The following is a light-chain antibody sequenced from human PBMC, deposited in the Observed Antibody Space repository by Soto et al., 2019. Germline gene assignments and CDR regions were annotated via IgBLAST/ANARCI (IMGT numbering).Light chain of an antibody. CDR2: EVS. Sequence: QSALTQPASVSGSPGQSITISCTGTSSDVGGYNYVSWHQQHPGKAPKVLIYEVSDRPSGVSDRFSSSKSGNTASLTISGLQAEDEADYYCSSYTSSSTLDYVFGTGTKLTVL. CDR3: SSYTSSSTLDYV. CDR1: SSDVGGYNY. J-gene: IGLJ1*01. V-gene: IGLV2-14*01.